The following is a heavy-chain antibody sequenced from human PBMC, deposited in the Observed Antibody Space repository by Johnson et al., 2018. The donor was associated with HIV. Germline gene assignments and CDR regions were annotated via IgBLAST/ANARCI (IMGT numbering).Heavy chain of an antibody. CDR2: IRYDGSNK. V-gene: IGHV3-30*02. CDR1: GFTFSDYY. CDR3: AKDSPGWLVGAIGEDAFDI. J-gene: IGHJ3*02. Sequence: VQLVESGGGLVKPGGSLRLSCAASGFTFSDYYMSWIRQAPGKGLEWVAFIRYDGSNKYYADSVKGRFTISRDNSKNTLYLQMNSLRAEDTAVYYCAKDSPGWLVGAIGEDAFDIWGQGTMVTVSS. D-gene: IGHD1-26*01.